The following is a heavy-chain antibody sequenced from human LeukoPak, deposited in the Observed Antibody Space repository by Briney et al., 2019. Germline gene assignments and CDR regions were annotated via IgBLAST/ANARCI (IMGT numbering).Heavy chain of an antibody. CDR1: GFTFSSYV. Sequence: PGGSLRLSCAASGFTFSSYVMSWVRQAPGKGLQWVSGISVSGSNTHYADSVKGRFTISRDNSKNTLYLQMNSLRAEDTAVYYCAKAPQANEYSSSFDYWGQGTLVTVSS. CDR3: AKAPQANEYSSSFDY. J-gene: IGHJ4*02. CDR2: ISVSGSNT. D-gene: IGHD6-6*01. V-gene: IGHV3-23*01.